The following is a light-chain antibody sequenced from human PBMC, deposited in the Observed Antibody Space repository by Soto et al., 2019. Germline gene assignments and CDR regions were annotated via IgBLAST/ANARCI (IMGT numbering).Light chain of an antibody. CDR1: QSISSN. J-gene: IGKJ2*01. CDR3: QQYNNWPLYT. Sequence: EIVMTQSPATLSVSPGDRATLSCRASQSISSNLAWYQQKPGQAPRLLIYGTSTRATGIPARFSGSGSGTKFTLPISSRQSEDVAVYYCQQYNNWPLYTFGQGTKLEIK. CDR2: GTS. V-gene: IGKV3-15*01.